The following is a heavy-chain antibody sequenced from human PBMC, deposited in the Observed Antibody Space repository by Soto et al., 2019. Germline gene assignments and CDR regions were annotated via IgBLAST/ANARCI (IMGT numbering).Heavy chain of an antibody. Sequence: GGSLRLSCAASGFTFSNAWMNWVRQAPGKGLEWVGRIKSKTDGGTTDYAAPVKGRFTISRDDSKNTLYLQMNSLKTEDTAVYYCTTDLGYSSGWSKSDIMIVGATQFDYWGQGTLVTVSS. V-gene: IGHV3-15*07. J-gene: IGHJ4*02. CDR1: GFTFSNAW. D-gene: IGHD6-19*01. CDR2: IKSKTDGGTT. CDR3: TTDLGYSSGWSKSDIMIVGATQFDY.